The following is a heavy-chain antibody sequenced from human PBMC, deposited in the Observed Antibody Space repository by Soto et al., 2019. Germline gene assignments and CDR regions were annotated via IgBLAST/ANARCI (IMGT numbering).Heavy chain of an antibody. CDR2: IYSDGRT. Sequence: DVQLVETGGGLIQPGGSLRLSCAASGFIVSSSYMSWVRQAPGKGLEWVAVIYSDGRTDYADSVKGRCTISRDNTKNTWYLQTNSLSAEHTAVYYCARCHGWYGQCYFDCWRQGTLVTLSS. CDR3: ARCHGWYGQCYFDC. V-gene: IGHV3-53*02. J-gene: IGHJ4*02. CDR1: GFIVSSSY. D-gene: IGHD6-19*01.